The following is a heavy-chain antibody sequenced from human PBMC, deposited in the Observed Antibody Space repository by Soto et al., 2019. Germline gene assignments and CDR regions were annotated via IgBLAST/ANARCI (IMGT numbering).Heavy chain of an antibody. CDR2: ISYAGSNK. D-gene: IGHD2-2*01. CDR3: AREKCISISSYRMYNWFDP. J-gene: IGHJ5*02. V-gene: IGHV3-30*03. CDR1: GFTVTRYG. Sequence: QVHMVESGGGVVQPGRSLRRSCAASGFTVTRYGMQWVRQAPGKGLERVAGISYAGSNKNYADSVKGPFTISKDTSKNALDLPLIDLRAESPAVYDCAREKCISISSYRMYNWFDPCGQGTLVTASS.